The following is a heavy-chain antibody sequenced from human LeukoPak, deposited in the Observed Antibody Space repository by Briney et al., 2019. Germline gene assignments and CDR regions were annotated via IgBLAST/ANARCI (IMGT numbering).Heavy chain of an antibody. CDR3: ARAITMVRGVIYYFDY. CDR2: IYYSGST. D-gene: IGHD3-10*01. J-gene: IGHJ4*02. Sequence: PSETLSLTCTVSGGSISSYYWSWIRQPPGKGLEWIGYIYYSGSTNYNPSLKSRVTISVDTSKNQFSLKLSSVTAADTAVYYCARAITMVRGVIYYFDYWGQGTLVTVSS. CDR1: GGSISSYY. V-gene: IGHV4-59*01.